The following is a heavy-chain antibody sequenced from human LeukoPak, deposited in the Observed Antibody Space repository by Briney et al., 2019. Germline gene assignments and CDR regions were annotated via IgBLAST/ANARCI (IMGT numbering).Heavy chain of an antibody. Sequence: GGSLRLSCAASGFTVSRNYMSWVRQAPGKGLEWVSVIYSGGSTYYADSVKGRFTISRDNSKNTVFLQMNSLRVEDTAVYYCARIGEWRPGSFEYWGQGTLVTVSS. V-gene: IGHV3-53*01. CDR3: ARIGEWRPGSFEY. D-gene: IGHD3-10*01. J-gene: IGHJ4*02. CDR2: IYSGGST. CDR1: GFTVSRNY.